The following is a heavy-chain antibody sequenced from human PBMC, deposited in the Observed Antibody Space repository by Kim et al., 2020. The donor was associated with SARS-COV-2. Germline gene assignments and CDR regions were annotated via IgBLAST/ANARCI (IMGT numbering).Heavy chain of an antibody. D-gene: IGHD6-19*01. CDR3: ARARREWLEYYYYGMDV. J-gene: IGHJ6*02. V-gene: IGHV6-1*01. Sequence: SGKSRITINPDTSKNQFSLQLNSVTPEDTAVYYCARARREWLEYYYYGMDVWGQGTTVTVSS.